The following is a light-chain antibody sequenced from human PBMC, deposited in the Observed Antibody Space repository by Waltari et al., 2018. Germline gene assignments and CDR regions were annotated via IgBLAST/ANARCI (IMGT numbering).Light chain of an antibody. J-gene: IGKJ1*01. CDR1: QSVGGN. CDR2: GAS. CDR3: LQYNNWPRT. V-gene: IGKV3-15*01. Sequence: ERVLTQAPDTLSVSPVERATLSCRASQSVGGNVAWYHRRPGQAPRLLIFGASIRASGIPARFSGSGSGTEFTFTISSLESEDFAVYYCLQYNNWPRTFGQGTKVEV.